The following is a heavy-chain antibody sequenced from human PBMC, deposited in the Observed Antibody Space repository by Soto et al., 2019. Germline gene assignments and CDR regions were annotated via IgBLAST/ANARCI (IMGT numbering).Heavy chain of an antibody. CDR1: GFTFSEYA. J-gene: IGHJ6*02. CDR2: VSANGDIT. V-gene: IGHV3-23*01. D-gene: IGHD3-10*01. CDR3: ARGDRGGSGSPASYYFSGLDV. Sequence: EVKVLESGGDLVQPGGSLRLSCVASGFTFSEYAMTWVRQAPGKGLDWVSSVSANGDITYYADSVKRRFTISRDNSNNTLLLHMNSLRAEDTALYYCARGDRGGSGSPASYYFSGLDVWGQGTTVIVSS.